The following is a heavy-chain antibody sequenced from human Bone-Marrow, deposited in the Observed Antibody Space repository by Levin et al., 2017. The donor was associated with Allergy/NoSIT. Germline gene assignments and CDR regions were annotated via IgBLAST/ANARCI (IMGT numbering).Heavy chain of an antibody. CDR1: GFSLSTSGAG. Sequence: ESGPTLVKPRQTLTLTCTFSGFSLSTSGAGVGWIRQPPGQALDCLSLIFWDDDTRYSPSLENRLTIPKDTSKNHVVLTMTNMEPEDTGTYYCAHRRDWGGSFDYWGQGKVVTVSS. J-gene: IGHJ4*02. D-gene: IGHD3-16*01. V-gene: IGHV2-5*02. CDR2: IFWDDDT. CDR3: AHRRDWGGSFDY.